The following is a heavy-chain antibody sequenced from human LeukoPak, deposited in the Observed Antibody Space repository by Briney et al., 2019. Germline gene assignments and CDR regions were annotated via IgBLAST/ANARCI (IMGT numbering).Heavy chain of an antibody. V-gene: IGHV3-21*01. Sequence: GGSLRLSCAASGFTFSSYSMNWVRQAPGKGLEWVSSISSSSSYIYYADSVKGRFTISRDNAKNSLYLQMNSLRAEDTAVYYCARDMGYDSSGYWVHGMDVWDQGTTVTVSS. D-gene: IGHD3-22*01. CDR2: ISSSSSYI. CDR1: GFTFSSYS. CDR3: ARDMGYDSSGYWVHGMDV. J-gene: IGHJ6*02.